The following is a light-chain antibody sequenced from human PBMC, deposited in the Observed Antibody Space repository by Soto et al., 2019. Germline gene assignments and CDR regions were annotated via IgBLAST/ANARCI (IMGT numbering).Light chain of an antibody. V-gene: IGLV2-23*01. CDR3: CSFAAGSTPYV. Sequence: QSVLTQPASVSGSPGQSITISCTGTSSDVGNYNLVSWYQHHPGKAPKLMIYEGSKRPSGVSNRFSGSKSGNTASLTISGLHAEDEADYYCCSFAAGSTPYVFGTGTKVTVL. J-gene: IGLJ1*01. CDR2: EGS. CDR1: SSDVGNYNL.